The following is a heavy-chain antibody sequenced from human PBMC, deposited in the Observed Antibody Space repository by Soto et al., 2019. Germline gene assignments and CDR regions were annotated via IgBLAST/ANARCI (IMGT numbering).Heavy chain of an antibody. D-gene: IGHD1-26*01. V-gene: IGHV4-59*08. CDR2: IYYSGST. CDR1: GGSISSYY. CDR3: ARHIEWELLAIFDY. Sequence: SETLSLTCPVSGGSISSYYWSWIRQPPGKGLEWIGYIYYSGSTNYNPSLKSRVTISVDTSKNQFSLKLSSVTAADTAVYYCARHIEWELLAIFDYWGQGTLVTVSS. J-gene: IGHJ4*02.